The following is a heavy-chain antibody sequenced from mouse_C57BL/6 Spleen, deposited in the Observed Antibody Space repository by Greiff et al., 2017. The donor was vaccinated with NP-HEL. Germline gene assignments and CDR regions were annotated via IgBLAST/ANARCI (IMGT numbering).Heavy chain of an antibody. CDR3: ASSYEGAMDY. D-gene: IGHD2-3*01. CDR2: IHPNSGST. CDR1: GYTFTSYW. V-gene: IGHV1-64*01. J-gene: IGHJ4*01. Sequence: QVQLQQPGAELVKPGASVKLSCKASGYTFTSYWMHWVKPRPGQGLEWIGMIHPNSGSTNYNEKFKSKATLTVDKSSSTAYMQLSSLTSEDSAVYYCASSYEGAMDYWGQGTSVTVSS.